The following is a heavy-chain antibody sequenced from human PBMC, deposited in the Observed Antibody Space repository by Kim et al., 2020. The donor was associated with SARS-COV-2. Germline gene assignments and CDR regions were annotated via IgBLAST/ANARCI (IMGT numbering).Heavy chain of an antibody. CDR3: AKRRGRLGYCTKGVCRDAFDI. Sequence: GGSLRLSCAASGFTFSSYGMSWVRQAPGKGLEWVSAITCSGSNTYYADSVKGRFTISRDNSKNTLYLQMNSLRAEDTAVYYCAKRRGRLGYCTKGVCRDAFDIWGQGTTVTVSS. CDR1: GFTFSSYG. D-gene: IGHD2-8*01. V-gene: IGHV3-23*01. CDR2: ITCSGSNT. J-gene: IGHJ3*02.